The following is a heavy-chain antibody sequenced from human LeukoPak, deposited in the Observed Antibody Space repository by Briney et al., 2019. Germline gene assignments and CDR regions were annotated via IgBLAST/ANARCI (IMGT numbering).Heavy chain of an antibody. CDR3: ARVPTYYYGSGSYPPRGD. Sequence: ASVKVSCKVSGYTLTELSMHWVRQAPGKGLEWMGGFDPEDGETIYAQKFQGRVTMTEDTSTDTAYMELSSLRSEDTAVYYCARVPTYYYGSGSYPPRGDWGQGTLVTVSS. CDR1: GYTLTELS. V-gene: IGHV1-24*01. CDR2: FDPEDGET. J-gene: IGHJ4*02. D-gene: IGHD3-10*01.